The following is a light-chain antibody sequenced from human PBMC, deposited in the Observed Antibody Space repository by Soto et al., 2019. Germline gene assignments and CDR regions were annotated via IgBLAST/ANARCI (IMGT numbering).Light chain of an antibody. Sequence: QSVLTQPPSVSGAPGQRVTISCTGSGSNIGAGYDVHWYQRLPGKAPKLLIYGDSNRPSGVPDRFSGSKSGNTASLTISGLQAEDEADYYCSSFTSTSTYVLFGGGTKLTVL. V-gene: IGLV1-40*01. J-gene: IGLJ2*01. CDR1: GSNIGAGYD. CDR2: GDS. CDR3: SSFTSTSTYVL.